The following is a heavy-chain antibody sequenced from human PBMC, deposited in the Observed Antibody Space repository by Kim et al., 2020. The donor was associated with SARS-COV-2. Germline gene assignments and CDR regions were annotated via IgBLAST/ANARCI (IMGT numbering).Heavy chain of an antibody. CDR3: TRGRVPSY. V-gene: IGHV3-7*01. CDR2: MKSDGNEK. J-gene: IGHJ4*02. Sequence: GGSLRLSCVASGFIFNNYWMSWVRQAPGKGLEWVANMKSDGNEKYYVDSVKGRFTISRDNAKNSVYLQMNNLRSEDTAVYYCTRGRVPSYWGQGTLVTVSS. CDR1: GFIFNNYW.